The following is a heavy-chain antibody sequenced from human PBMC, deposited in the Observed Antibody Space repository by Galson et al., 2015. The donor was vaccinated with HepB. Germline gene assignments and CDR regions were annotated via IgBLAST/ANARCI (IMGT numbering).Heavy chain of an antibody. Sequence: QSGAEVKKPGESLKISCKGSGYNFSGYWIGWVRQMPGKGLEWMGTIFPGDSHTRYSPSFQGQVTISADKSTAYLQWSSLKASDTAMYYCARSSSGPLGYYGMDVWGRGTTVTVSS. D-gene: IGHD3-22*01. CDR2: IFPGDSHT. CDR3: ARSSSGPLGYYGMDV. J-gene: IGHJ6*02. CDR1: GYNFSGYW. V-gene: IGHV5-51*03.